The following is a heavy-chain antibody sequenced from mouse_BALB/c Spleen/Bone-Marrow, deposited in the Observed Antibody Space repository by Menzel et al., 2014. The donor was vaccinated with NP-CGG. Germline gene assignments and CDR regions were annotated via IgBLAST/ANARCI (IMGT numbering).Heavy chain of an antibody. V-gene: IGHV2-6-7*01. Sequence: VHLVESGPGLVAPSQSLSITCTVSGFSLTAYDVNWVRQPPGKGLEWLGMIRGDGTTDYNSALRSRLSISKDNSKSQVFLKMNSLQADDIARYYCARFTTVVPFDYWGQGTTLTVSS. D-gene: IGHD1-1*01. J-gene: IGHJ2*01. CDR1: GFSLTAYD. CDR3: ARFTTVVPFDY. CDR2: IRGDGTT.